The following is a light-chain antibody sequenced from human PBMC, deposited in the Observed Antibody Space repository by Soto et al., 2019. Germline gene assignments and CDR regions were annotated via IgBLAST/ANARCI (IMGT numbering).Light chain of an antibody. Sequence: QSVLTQPPSVSGAPGQRVTISCTGSSSNIGAGYDVHWYQQLPGTAPKLLIYGNSNRPSGVPDRFSGSKSGTSASLAITGLQAEDDADYYCQSYDSSLRVVVFGGGTKLTVL. CDR3: QSYDSSLRVVV. CDR1: SSNIGAGYD. J-gene: IGLJ2*01. V-gene: IGLV1-40*01. CDR2: GNS.